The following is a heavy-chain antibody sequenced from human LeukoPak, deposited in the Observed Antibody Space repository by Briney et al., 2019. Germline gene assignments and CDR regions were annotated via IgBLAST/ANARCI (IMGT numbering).Heavy chain of an antibody. V-gene: IGHV4-39*01. CDR2: IYYSGST. CDR3: ARQYCSGGSCYPWFDP. CDR1: GGSISSSSYY. D-gene: IGHD2-15*01. J-gene: IGHJ5*02. Sequence: SETLSLTCTVSGGSISSSSYYWGWLRQPPGKGLEWIESIYYSGSTYYNPSLKSRVTISVYTSKNQFSLKLSSVTAADTAVYYCARQYCSGGSCYPWFDPWGQGTLVTVSS.